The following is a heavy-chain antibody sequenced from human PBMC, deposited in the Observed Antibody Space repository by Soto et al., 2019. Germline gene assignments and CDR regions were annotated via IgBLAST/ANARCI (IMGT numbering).Heavy chain of an antibody. J-gene: IGHJ5*01. V-gene: IGHV3-30*18. CDR3: AKLGIFYGSGTFYGLDS. Sequence: QVQLVESGGGVVQPGRSLRLSCAASGFIFSSYGLHWVRQGPGKGLEWVAVISYDGSNQYYADSVRGRFTISRDDSQNTVYLQMNSLRPEDTAVNYCAKLGIFYGSGTFYGLDSWGQGTLVTVSS. D-gene: IGHD3-10*01. CDR1: GFIFSSYG. CDR2: ISYDGSNQ.